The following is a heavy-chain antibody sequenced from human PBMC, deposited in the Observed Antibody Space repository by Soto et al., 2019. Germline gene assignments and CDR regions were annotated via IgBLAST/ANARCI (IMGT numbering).Heavy chain of an antibody. Sequence: SETLSLTCTVSGGSISGHYWSWVRQPPGKGLEWVGHIYYSGSTSYNPSLRSRSTISVDTSNNQFSLKLNSVTTADTAVYYCARDGREASGMDVWGQGTKVTVSS. J-gene: IGHJ6*02. CDR2: IYYSGST. V-gene: IGHV4-59*11. CDR1: GGSISGHY. CDR3: ARDGREASGMDV. D-gene: IGHD1-26*01.